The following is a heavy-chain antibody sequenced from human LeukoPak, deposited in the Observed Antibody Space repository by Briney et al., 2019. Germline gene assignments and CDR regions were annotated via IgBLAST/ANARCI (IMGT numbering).Heavy chain of an antibody. Sequence: GGSLRLSCAASGFTFSNYWMSWIRQAPGKGLEWAAHISEDGSDKYYVDSVKGRFTISRDNAKNSLYLQMNSLRVEDTAVYYCVSWAGKYYETSDCYLVPANSWGQGTLVTVSS. CDR3: VSWAGKYYETSDCYLVPANS. D-gene: IGHD3-22*01. CDR2: ISEDGSDK. J-gene: IGHJ4*02. CDR1: GFTFSNYW. V-gene: IGHV3-7*01.